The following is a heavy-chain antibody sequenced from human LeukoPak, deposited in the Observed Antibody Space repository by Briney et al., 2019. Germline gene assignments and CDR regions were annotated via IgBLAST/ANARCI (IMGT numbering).Heavy chain of an antibody. CDR3: ASFYWQLARDYYFDY. Sequence: PSQTLSLTCTVSGGSISTGGYYWSWIRQHPGKGLEWIGYIYYSGSTYYNPSLKSRLTISVDTSKNQFSLKLSSVTVADTAVYFCASFYWQLARDYYFDYWGQGTLVTVSS. J-gene: IGHJ4*02. V-gene: IGHV4-31*03. CDR2: IYYSGST. CDR1: GGSISTGGYY. D-gene: IGHD1-1*01.